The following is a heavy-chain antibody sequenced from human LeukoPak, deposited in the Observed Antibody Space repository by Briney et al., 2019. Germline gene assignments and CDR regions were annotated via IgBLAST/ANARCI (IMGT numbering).Heavy chain of an antibody. Sequence: SETLSLTCTVSGGSVSSGGYYCNWIRQPPGKGLEWIGYIYYSGSTNYNPSLKSRVTISVDTSKNQFSLKLSSVTAADTAVYYCARDGDSSGYYYFDYWGQGTLVTVSS. D-gene: IGHD3-22*01. CDR2: IYYSGST. CDR1: GGSVSSGGYY. V-gene: IGHV4-61*08. CDR3: ARDGDSSGYYYFDY. J-gene: IGHJ4*02.